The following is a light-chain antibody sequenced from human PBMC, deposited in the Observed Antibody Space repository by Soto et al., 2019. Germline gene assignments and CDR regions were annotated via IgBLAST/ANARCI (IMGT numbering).Light chain of an antibody. J-gene: IGLJ1*01. Sequence: VLTQPPSVSAAPGQKVTISCSGSSSNIGNNYVSWYQQLPGTAPKLLIYDNNKRPSGIPDRFSGSKSGTSATLGITGLQTGDEADYYCGTWDSSLSAAVFGTGTKVTV. CDR2: DNN. V-gene: IGLV1-51*01. CDR3: GTWDSSLSAAV. CDR1: SSNIGNNY.